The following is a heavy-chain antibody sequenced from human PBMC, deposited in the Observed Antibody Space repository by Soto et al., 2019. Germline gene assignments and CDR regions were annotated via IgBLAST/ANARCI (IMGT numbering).Heavy chain of an antibody. D-gene: IGHD5-12*01. CDR1: GGSISSYY. CDR3: ARDLGDGYNHDAFDI. V-gene: IGHV4-59*01. J-gene: IGHJ3*02. CDR2: IYYSGST. Sequence: SETLSLPCTVSGGSISSYYWSWIRQPPGKGLEWIGYIYYSGSTNYNPSLTSRVTISVDTSKNQFSLKLSSVTAADTAVYYCARDLGDGYNHDAFDIWGQGTMVTVSS.